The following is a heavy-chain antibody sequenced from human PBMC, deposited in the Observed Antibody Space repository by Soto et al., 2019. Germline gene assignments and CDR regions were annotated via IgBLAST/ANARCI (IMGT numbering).Heavy chain of an antibody. CDR3: AKDGAEAGNWFDP. Sequence: GGSLRRSCAASGFTFSSYGMHWVRQAPGKGLEWVAVISYDGSNKYYADSVKGRFTISRDNSKNTLYLQMNSLRAEDTAVYYCAKDGAEAGNWFDPGDQGTLHTVSS. V-gene: IGHV3-30*18. CDR2: ISYDGSNK. J-gene: IGHJ5*02. CDR1: GFTFSSYG. D-gene: IGHD6-13*01.